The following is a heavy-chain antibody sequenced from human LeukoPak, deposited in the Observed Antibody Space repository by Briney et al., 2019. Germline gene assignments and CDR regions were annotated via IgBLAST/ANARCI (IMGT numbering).Heavy chain of an antibody. Sequence: ASETLSLTCAVYVGSFIGYYGSCIRQPPGKGLEWMGEMNHFGITNYNPSLNSRVTISIYKSTSQFSMRLSYVPAADKAVYYCARGQNYRSGYTVTDLGSGYFDYRRQAPMPSVSS. J-gene: IGHJ4*02. CDR2: MNHFGIT. CDR1: VGSFIGYY. D-gene: IGHD5-18*01. CDR3: ARGQNYRSGYTVTDLGSGYFDY. V-gene: IGHV4-34*01.